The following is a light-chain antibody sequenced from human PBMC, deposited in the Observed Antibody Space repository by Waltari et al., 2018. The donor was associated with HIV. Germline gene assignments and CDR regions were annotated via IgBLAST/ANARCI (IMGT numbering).Light chain of an antibody. J-gene: IGLJ2*01. V-gene: IGLV1-44*01. CDR1: SSNIGSNT. CDR3: AVWGDSLNGPV. Sequence: QSVLTQPPSASGTPGQRVTISCSGSSSNIGSNTVNWYQQLPGTAPKLLIDSNNRRPSGVPDRFAVSKSCTSASLAISGLQSQDEADYYCAVWGDSLNGPVFGGGTKLTVL. CDR2: SNN.